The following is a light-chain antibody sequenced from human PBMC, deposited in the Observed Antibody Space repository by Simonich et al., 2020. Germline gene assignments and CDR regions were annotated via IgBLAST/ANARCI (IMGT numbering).Light chain of an antibody. CDR1: QSVSSN. Sequence: EIVLTQSPGTLSLSPGERATLSCRASQSVSSNLAWYQQKPGQAPRLLIYGASTRATGIPARFSGSGSGTEFTLTISSMQSEDFAVYYCQQYNNWTGTFGQGTKVEIK. CDR2: GAS. V-gene: IGKV3-15*01. CDR3: QQYNNWTGT. J-gene: IGKJ1*01.